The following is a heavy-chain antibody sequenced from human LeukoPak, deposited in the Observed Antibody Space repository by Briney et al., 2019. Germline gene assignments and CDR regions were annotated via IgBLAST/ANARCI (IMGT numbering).Heavy chain of an antibody. V-gene: IGHV4-59*01. CDR3: ARKTTVTQIDY. CDR2: IQSSGST. Sequence: SETLSLTCTVSRGSISNYYWSWIRQPPGKGLGWIGYIQSSGSTNYNPSLKSRVTMSVDTSKNQFSLRLSSVTAADTAVYYCARKTTVTQIDYWGQGTLVTVSS. J-gene: IGHJ4*02. D-gene: IGHD4-17*01. CDR1: RGSISNYY.